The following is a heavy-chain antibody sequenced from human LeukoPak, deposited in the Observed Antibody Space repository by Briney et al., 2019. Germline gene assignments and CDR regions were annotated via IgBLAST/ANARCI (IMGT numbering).Heavy chain of an antibody. Sequence: PSETPSLTCAVYGGSFSGYYWSWIRQPPGKGLEWIGEINHSGSTNYNPSLKSRVTISVDTSKNQFSLKLSSVTAADTAVYYCARHGNYYDSSADNWFDPWGQGTLVTVSS. CDR2: INHSGST. CDR3: ARHGNYYDSSADNWFDP. D-gene: IGHD3-22*01. CDR1: GGSFSGYY. J-gene: IGHJ5*02. V-gene: IGHV4-34*01.